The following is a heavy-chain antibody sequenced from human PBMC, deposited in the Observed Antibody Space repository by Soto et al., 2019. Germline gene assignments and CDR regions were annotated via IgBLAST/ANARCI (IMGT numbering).Heavy chain of an antibody. Sequence: QVQLVESGGGVVQPGRSLRLSCAASGFTFSSYAMHWVRQAPGKRLEWVAVISYDGSNKYYADSVKGRFTISRDNSKNTLYLQMNSLRAEDTAVYYCARETYDFWSGHGMDVWGHGTTVTVSS. CDR1: GFTFSSYA. CDR2: ISYDGSNK. D-gene: IGHD3-3*01. V-gene: IGHV3-30-3*01. J-gene: IGHJ6*02. CDR3: ARETYDFWSGHGMDV.